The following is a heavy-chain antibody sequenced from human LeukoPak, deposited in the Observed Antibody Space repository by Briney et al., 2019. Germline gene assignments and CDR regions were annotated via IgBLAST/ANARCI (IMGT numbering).Heavy chain of an antibody. CDR1: GGSFSGYY. J-gene: IGHJ4*02. CDR2: INHSGST. Sequence: SETLSLTCAVYGGSFSGYYCSWIRQPPGKGLEWIGEINHSGSTNYNPSLKSRVTISVDTSKNQFSLKLSSVTAADTAVYYCARVRWLQPIFDYWGQGTLVTVSS. D-gene: IGHD5-24*01. V-gene: IGHV4-34*01. CDR3: ARVRWLQPIFDY.